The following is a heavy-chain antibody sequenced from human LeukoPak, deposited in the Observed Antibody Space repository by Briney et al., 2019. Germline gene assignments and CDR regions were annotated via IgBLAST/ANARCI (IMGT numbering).Heavy chain of an antibody. V-gene: IGHV1-18*01. Sequence: GATVKISCKASGYTFTSYGISWVRQAPGQGLEWMGWISAYNGNTNYAQKLQGRVTMTTDTSTSTAYMELRSLRSDDTAVYYCARDRKAVAGNKSWFDPWGQGTLVTVSS. CDR3: ARDRKAVAGNKSWFDP. J-gene: IGHJ5*02. D-gene: IGHD6-19*01. CDR2: ISAYNGNT. CDR1: GYTFTSYG.